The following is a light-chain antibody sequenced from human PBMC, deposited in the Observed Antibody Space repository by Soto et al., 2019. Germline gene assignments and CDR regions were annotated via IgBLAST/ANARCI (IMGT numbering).Light chain of an antibody. CDR2: EVT. CDR3: NSFTTSSTWV. J-gene: IGLJ3*02. Sequence: QCALTQPASVSGSPGQSIAISCTGTSSDVGGYNYVSWFQQHPGKAPNLLIYEVTNRPSGVSNRFSGSKSGNTASLTISGLQAEDEADYYCNSFTTSSTWVFGGGTKLTVL. V-gene: IGLV2-14*01. CDR1: SSDVGGYNY.